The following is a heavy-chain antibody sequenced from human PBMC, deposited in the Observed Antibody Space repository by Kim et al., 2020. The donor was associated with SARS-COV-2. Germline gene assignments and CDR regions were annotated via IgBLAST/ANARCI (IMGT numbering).Heavy chain of an antibody. CDR3: ARRRRVGHNFDY. CDR2: IYYSGST. CDR1: GGSISSSRYH. D-gene: IGHD3-10*01. Sequence: SVTLSLTCTVSGGSISSSRYHWGWIRQPPGKGLEWIGSIYYSGSTYYNPSLKSRVTISVDTSKNQFSLKLSSVTAADTAVYYCARRRRVGHNFDYWGQGTLVTVSS. J-gene: IGHJ4*02. V-gene: IGHV4-39*01.